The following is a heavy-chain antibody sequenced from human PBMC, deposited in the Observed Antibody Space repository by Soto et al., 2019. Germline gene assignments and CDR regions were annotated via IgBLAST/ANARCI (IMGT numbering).Heavy chain of an antibody. J-gene: IGHJ3*02. Sequence: QVQLQESGPGMVKPSETLSLTCTVSGVSISAYYWSWIRQPPGKGLDWIGYAYYTGSTPYDPSLKRRVTILVDRSNNQFSLKLSSVTAADTAVYYCARWTYRSGWDYAFDIWGQGTMVIVSP. V-gene: IGHV4-59*08. CDR1: GVSISAYY. CDR2: AYYTGST. D-gene: IGHD6-19*01. CDR3: ARWTYRSGWDYAFDI.